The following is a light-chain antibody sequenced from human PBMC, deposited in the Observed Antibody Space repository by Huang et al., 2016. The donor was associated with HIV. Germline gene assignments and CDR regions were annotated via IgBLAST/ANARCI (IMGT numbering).Light chain of an antibody. Sequence: EIVLTQSPGTLSLSPGERATLSCRASQSVGTYYLAWYQQKPGQAPRLLIYSVSNRATGIPDRFSGSGSGTDFTLTVNRLEPEDAAVYYCQQFGDSPFTFGGGTKVEI. V-gene: IGKV3-20*01. J-gene: IGKJ4*01. CDR3: QQFGDSPFT. CDR1: QSVGTYY. CDR2: SVS.